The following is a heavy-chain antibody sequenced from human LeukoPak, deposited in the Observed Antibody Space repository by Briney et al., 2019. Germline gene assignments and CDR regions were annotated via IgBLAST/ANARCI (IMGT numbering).Heavy chain of an antibody. J-gene: IGHJ6*02. Sequence: SVKVSCKASGGTFSSYVISWVRQAPGQGLEWMGGIIPIFGTANYAQKFQGRVTITADESTSTAYMELSSLRSEDTAVYYCARDEVVPAAGDRYYYYGMDVWGQGTTVTVSS. CDR1: GGTFSSYV. D-gene: IGHD2-2*01. CDR2: IIPIFGTA. V-gene: IGHV1-69*13. CDR3: ARDEVVPAAGDRYYYYGMDV.